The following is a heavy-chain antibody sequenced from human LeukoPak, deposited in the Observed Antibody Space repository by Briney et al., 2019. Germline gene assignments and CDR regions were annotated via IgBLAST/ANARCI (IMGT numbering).Heavy chain of an antibody. CDR1: GGTFSSYA. Sequence: ASVKVSCKASGGTFSSYAISWVRQAPGQGLEWMGWINPNSGGTNYAQKFQGRVTMTRDTSISTAYMELSRLRSDDTAVYYCATYNVDHYQTSDGMDVWGQGTTVTVSS. CDR2: INPNSGGT. CDR3: ATYNVDHYQTSDGMDV. J-gene: IGHJ6*02. D-gene: IGHD3-22*01. V-gene: IGHV1-2*02.